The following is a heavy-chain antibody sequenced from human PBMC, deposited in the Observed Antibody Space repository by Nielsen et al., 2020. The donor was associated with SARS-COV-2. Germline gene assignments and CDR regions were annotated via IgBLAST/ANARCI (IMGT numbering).Heavy chain of an antibody. J-gene: IGHJ4*02. CDR2: IKSKTDGGTT. Sequence: GGSLRLSCAASGFTFSNAWMSWVRQAPGKGLEWVGRIKSKTDGGTTDYAAPVKGRFTISRDDSKNTLYLQMNSLKTEDTAVYYCTTEYQLLSGIIDHWGQGTLVTVSS. V-gene: IGHV3-15*01. D-gene: IGHD2-2*01. CDR1: GFTFSNAW. CDR3: TTEYQLLSGIIDH.